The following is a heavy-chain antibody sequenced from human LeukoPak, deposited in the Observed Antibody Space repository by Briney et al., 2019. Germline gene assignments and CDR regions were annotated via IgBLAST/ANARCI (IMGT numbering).Heavy chain of an antibody. D-gene: IGHD5-18*01. CDR3: ASRKRFTVMDLSLSPFDY. J-gene: IGHJ4*02. Sequence: SMKVSCKASGGTFSSYAISWLRQAPGQGLEWMGGIIPIFGTTNYAQKFQGRVTITADESASTAYMDLSSLRSEDTAVYYCASRKRFTVMDLSLSPFDYWGQGTLVTVSS. CDR1: GGTFSSYA. CDR2: IIPIFGTT. V-gene: IGHV1-69*01.